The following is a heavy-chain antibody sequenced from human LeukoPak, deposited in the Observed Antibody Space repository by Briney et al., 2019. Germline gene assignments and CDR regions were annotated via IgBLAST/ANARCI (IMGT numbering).Heavy chain of an antibody. D-gene: IGHD3-9*01. J-gene: IGHJ4*02. CDR1: GFTFSSYA. CDR3: VKGPPFYDILTGYFKGAYFDY. V-gene: IGHV3-64D*06. CDR2: ISSNGGST. Sequence: GGSLRLSCSASGFTFSSYAMHWVRRAPGKGLEYVSAISSNGGSTYYADSVKGRFTISRDNSKSTLYLQMSSLRAEDTAVYYCVKGPPFYDILTGYFKGAYFDYWGQGTLVTVSS.